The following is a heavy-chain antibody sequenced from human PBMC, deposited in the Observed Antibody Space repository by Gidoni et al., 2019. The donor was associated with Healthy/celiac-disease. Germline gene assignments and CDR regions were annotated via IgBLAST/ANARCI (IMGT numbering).Heavy chain of an antibody. CDR1: GFTFSSYS. D-gene: IGHD2-2*01. V-gene: IGHV3-48*04. Sequence: EVPLVESGGGLVQPGGSLRLSCAASGFTFSSYSMNWVSQAPGKGLECVSYISSSSSTIYYADSVKGRFTISRDNAKNSLYLQMNSLRAEDTAVYYCARDREDIVVVPAASGGGFDYWGQGTLVTVSS. J-gene: IGHJ4*02. CDR2: ISSSSSTI. CDR3: ARDREDIVVVPAASGGGFDY.